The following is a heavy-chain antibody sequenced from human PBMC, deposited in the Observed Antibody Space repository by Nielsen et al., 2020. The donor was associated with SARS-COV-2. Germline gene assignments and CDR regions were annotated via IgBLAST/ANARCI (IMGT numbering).Heavy chain of an antibody. Sequence: ASVKVSCKASGYTFTSYYMHWVRQAPGQGPEWMGIINPSGGSTSYAQKFQGRVTMTRDTSTSTVYMELSSLRSEDTAVYYCATNDVDTAIALLYYFDYWGQGTLVTVSS. CDR3: ATNDVDTAIALLYYFDY. J-gene: IGHJ4*02. D-gene: IGHD5-18*01. CDR1: GYTFTSYY. CDR2: INPSGGST. V-gene: IGHV1-46*01.